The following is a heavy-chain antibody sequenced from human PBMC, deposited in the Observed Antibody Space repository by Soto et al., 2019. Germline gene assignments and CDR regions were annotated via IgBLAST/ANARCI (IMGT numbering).Heavy chain of an antibody. D-gene: IGHD6-19*01. V-gene: IGHV3-23*01. Sequence: GGSLRLSCAASGFTFSSYAMSWVRQAPGKGLEWVSAISGSGGSTYYADSVKGRFTISRDNSKNTLYLQMNSLRAEDTAVYYCAKDLLYRSGPTPHPEYFQHWGQGTLVTVSS. J-gene: IGHJ1*01. CDR3: AKDLLYRSGPTPHPEYFQH. CDR1: GFTFSSYA. CDR2: ISGSGGST.